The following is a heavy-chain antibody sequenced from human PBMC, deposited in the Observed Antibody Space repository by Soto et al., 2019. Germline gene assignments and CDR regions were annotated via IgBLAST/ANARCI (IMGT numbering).Heavy chain of an antibody. CDR1: GDSISSSFW. Sequence: SETLSLTCAGSGDSISSSFWWSWVRQPPGKGLEWIGEIYHTESTVYNPSLKSRVTISVDKSKNQFSLNLDSVTAADTAVYYCARYDFGTFDYWGRGTLVTVSS. V-gene: IGHV4-4*02. CDR2: IYHTEST. D-gene: IGHD4-17*01. CDR3: ARYDFGTFDY. J-gene: IGHJ4*02.